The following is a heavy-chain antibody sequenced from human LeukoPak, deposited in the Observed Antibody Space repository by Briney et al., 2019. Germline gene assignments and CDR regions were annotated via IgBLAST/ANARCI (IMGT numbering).Heavy chain of an antibody. D-gene: IGHD4-17*01. CDR1: AGSISSYY. CDR3: ARAIYGDFYFDY. V-gene: IGHV4-4*07. Sequence: SETLSLTCTISAGSISSYYWTWIRQPAGKGLEWIGHIYSTGSASYNPSLNSRVTMSLDTSKNQFSLKLTSVTAADTAMYYCARAIYGDFYFDYWGQGSLATVSS. J-gene: IGHJ4*02. CDR2: IYSTGSA.